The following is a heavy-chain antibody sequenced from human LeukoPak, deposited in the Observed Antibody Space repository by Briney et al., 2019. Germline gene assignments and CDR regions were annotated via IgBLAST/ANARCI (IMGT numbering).Heavy chain of an antibody. CDR2: LSGSGTAT. CDR3: ARVGTYYDILAGYYSTYFDY. Sequence: GGSLRLSCEASQFTFSRFAMSWIRQAPGTGLEWVSTLSGSGTATYYADSVKGRFTISRDNAKNSLYLQMNSLRAEDTALYYCARVGTYYDILAGYYSTYFDYWGQGTLVTVSS. D-gene: IGHD3-9*01. J-gene: IGHJ4*02. V-gene: IGHV3-23*01. CDR1: QFTFSRFA.